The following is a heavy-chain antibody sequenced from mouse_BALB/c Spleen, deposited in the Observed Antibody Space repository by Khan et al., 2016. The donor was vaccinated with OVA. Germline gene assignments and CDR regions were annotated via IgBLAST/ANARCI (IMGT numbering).Heavy chain of an antibody. J-gene: IGHJ3*01. CDR2: ISSGGST. V-gene: IGHV5-6-5*01. CDR3: AGDYWFAY. Sequence: EVELVESGGGLVKPGGSLKLSCAASGFTFSNYAMSWVRQTPEKRLEWVASISSGGSTYYPDSVKGRFTISRDNARNILYLQMSSLRSEDTAIYYCAGDYWFAYWGQGTLVTVSA. CDR1: GFTFSNYA.